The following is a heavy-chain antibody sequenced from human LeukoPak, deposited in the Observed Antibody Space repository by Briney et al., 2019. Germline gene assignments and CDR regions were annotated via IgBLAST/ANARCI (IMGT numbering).Heavy chain of an antibody. V-gene: IGHV3-30*18. Sequence: PGGSLRLSCAASGFTFSSYGMHWVRQAPGKGLEWVAVISYDGSNKYYADSVKGRFTISRDNSKNTLYLQMNSLRAEDTAAYYCAKSGYCSSTSCSFFDYWGQGTLVTVSS. CDR2: ISYDGSNK. CDR3: AKSGYCSSTSCSFFDY. D-gene: IGHD2-2*01. CDR1: GFTFSSYG. J-gene: IGHJ4*02.